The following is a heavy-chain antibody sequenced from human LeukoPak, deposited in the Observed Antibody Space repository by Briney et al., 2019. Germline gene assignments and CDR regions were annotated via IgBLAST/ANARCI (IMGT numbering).Heavy chain of an antibody. CDR3: AKPDSSSYNWFDP. CDR2: ISGSGGST. CDR1: GFTFSSYA. V-gene: IGHV3-23*01. Sequence: PGGPLRLSCAASGFTFSSYAMSWVRQAPGKGLEWVSAISGSGGSTYYADSVKGRFTISRDNSKNTLYLQMNSLRAEDTAVYHCAKPDSSSYNWFDPWGQGTLVTVSS. D-gene: IGHD6-13*01. J-gene: IGHJ5*02.